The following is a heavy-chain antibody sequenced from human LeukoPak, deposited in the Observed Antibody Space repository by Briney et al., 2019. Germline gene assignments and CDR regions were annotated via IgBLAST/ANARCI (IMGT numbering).Heavy chain of an antibody. CDR3: ARGRLQLWSFPLPYNHYAIDV. Sequence: SETLSLTCAVSGESFRGYFWTWIRQPPGKGLEWIGESNHFGSTDYNPSLKSRVTISVDTSKKQFSLNVRSVTDADTAVYFCARGRLQLWSFPLPYNHYAIDVWGQGTTVTVSS. CDR2: SNHFGST. D-gene: IGHD5-18*01. CDR1: GESFRGYF. J-gene: IGHJ6*02. V-gene: IGHV4-34*01.